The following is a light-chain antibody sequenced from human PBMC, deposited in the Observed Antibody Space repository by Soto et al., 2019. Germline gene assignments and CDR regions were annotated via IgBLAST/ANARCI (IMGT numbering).Light chain of an antibody. J-gene: IGLJ2*01. CDR3: SSYTSSSTDVV. Sequence: QSALTQPASVSGSPGQSITIPCTGTSSDVADYNYVSWYQQHPGKAPKLMIFDVSNRPSGVSNRFSGSKSGNTASLTISGLQAEDEADYYCSSYTSSSTDVVFGGGTKVTVL. CDR1: SSDVADYNY. CDR2: DVS. V-gene: IGLV2-14*01.